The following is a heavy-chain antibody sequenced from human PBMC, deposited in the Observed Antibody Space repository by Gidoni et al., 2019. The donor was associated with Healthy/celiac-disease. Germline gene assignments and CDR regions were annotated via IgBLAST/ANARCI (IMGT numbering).Heavy chain of an antibody. CDR3: ALKAGAFDAFDI. CDR2: IFTNDEK. D-gene: IGHD6-19*01. Sequence: QVTLQESGPVLVKPTETLTLTCTVSGFSRSNARMGVSWIRQTPGMALEWLAHIFTNDEKSYSTSLKSRLTISKDTSKSQVVLTMTNMDPVDTATYYCALKAGAFDAFDIWGQGTMVTVSS. V-gene: IGHV2-26*01. CDR1: GFSRSNARMG. J-gene: IGHJ3*02.